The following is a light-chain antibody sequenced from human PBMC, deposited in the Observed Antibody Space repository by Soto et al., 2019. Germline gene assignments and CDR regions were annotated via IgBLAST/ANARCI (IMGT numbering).Light chain of an antibody. Sequence: VLTQPPSVSAAPGQKVTISCSGSSSNMGNNFVTSYQQLPRTAPKLLIYDNNKRPSGIPDRFSGSQSGTSATLGITGLQTGDEAVYYCGSWDSSLTYVFGTGTKVTVL. CDR2: DNN. CDR3: GSWDSSLTYV. V-gene: IGLV1-51*01. CDR1: SSNMGNNF. J-gene: IGLJ1*01.